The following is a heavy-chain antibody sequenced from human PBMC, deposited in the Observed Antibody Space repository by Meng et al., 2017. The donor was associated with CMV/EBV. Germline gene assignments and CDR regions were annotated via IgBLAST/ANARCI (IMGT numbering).Heavy chain of an antibody. D-gene: IGHD5-18*01. CDR3: AKESASATGGYTYGPQGFDY. V-gene: IGHV3-30*18. Sequence: TYGMHWVRQAPGKGLEWVAVVTYGGTTKSFADSVKGRFTISRDNSKNTLYLEMNSLRVEDTAVYYCAKESASATGGYTYGPQGFDYWGQGTLVTVSS. CDR2: VTYGGTTK. J-gene: IGHJ4*02. CDR1: TYG.